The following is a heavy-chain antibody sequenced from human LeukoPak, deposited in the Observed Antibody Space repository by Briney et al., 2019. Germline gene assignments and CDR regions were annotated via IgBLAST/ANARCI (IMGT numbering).Heavy chain of an antibody. CDR2: INPNSGGT. CDR1: GYTFTGYY. V-gene: IGHV1-2*02. J-gene: IGHJ4*02. CDR3: ARAQASLNCRSTSCYWGSDY. Sequence: GASVKVSCKASGYTFTGYYMHWVRQAPGQGLEWMGWINPNSGGTNYAQKFQGRVTMTRDTSISTAYMELGRLRSDDTAVYYCARAQASLNCRSTSCYWGSDYWGQGTLVTVSX. D-gene: IGHD2-2*01.